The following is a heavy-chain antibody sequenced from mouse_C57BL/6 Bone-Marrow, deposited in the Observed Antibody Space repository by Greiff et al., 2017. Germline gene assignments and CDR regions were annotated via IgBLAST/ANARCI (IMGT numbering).Heavy chain of an antibody. J-gene: IGHJ4*01. Sequence: QVQLQQSGAELARPGASVKLSCKASGYTFTSYGISWVKQRTGQGLEWIGEIYPRSGNTYYNEKFKGKATLTADKSSSTAYMELRSLTSEASAVYFCARRAYYGSSDGARDYWGQGTSVTVSS. V-gene: IGHV1-81*01. CDR1: GYTFTSYG. D-gene: IGHD1-1*01. CDR3: ARRAYYGSSDGARDY. CDR2: IYPRSGNT.